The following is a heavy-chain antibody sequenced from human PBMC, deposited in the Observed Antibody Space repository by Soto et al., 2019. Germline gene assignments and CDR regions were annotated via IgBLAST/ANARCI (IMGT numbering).Heavy chain of an antibody. CDR2: IIPILGTL. CDR3: ARRRGQSFGDVNPTNWFDP. V-gene: IGHV1-69*01. J-gene: IGHJ5*02. Sequence: QVQLVQSGAEVKQPGSSVKVSCKASGDTFTKYVISWVRQAPGQGLEWMGGIIPILGTLNYAQKFMGRFTIIEDASATTVYMELTSLRSEDTAVYYCARRRGQSFGDVNPTNWFDPWGQGTLVTVSS. D-gene: IGHD3-10*01. CDR1: GDTFTKYV.